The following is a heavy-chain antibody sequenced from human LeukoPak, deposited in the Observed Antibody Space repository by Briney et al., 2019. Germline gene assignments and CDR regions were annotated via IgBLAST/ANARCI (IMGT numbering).Heavy chain of an antibody. D-gene: IGHD2-15*01. J-gene: IGHJ4*02. CDR2: ISGSGGST. CDR3: AKDRYCSGGSCYSDY. V-gene: IGHV3-23*01. Sequence: PGGSLRLSCAASGFTFSSYAMSWVRPAPGKGLEWVSAISGSGGSTYYADSVKGRFTISRDNSKNTLYLQMNSLRAEDTAVYYCAKDRYCSGGSCYSDYWGQGTLVTVSS. CDR1: GFTFSSYA.